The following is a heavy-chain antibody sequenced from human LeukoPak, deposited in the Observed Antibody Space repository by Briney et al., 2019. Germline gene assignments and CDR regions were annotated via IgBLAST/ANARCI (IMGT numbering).Heavy chain of an antibody. J-gene: IGHJ4*02. D-gene: IGHD3-16*01. CDR2: IYYSGST. CDR1: GGSISSSSYY. Sequence: SETLSLTCTVSGGSISSSSYYWGWIRQPPGKGLEWIGSIYYSGSTYYNPSLKSQVTISVDTSKNQFSLKLSSVTAADTAVYYCAPFLLRGAYFDYWGQGTLVTVSS. CDR3: APFLLRGAYFDY. V-gene: IGHV4-39*01.